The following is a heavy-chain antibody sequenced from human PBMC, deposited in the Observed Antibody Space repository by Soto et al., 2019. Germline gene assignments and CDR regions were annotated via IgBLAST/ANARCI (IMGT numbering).Heavy chain of an antibody. V-gene: IGHV4-4*07. CDR2: VYDSGRT. J-gene: IGHJ5*02. CDR1: GSSISSYY. CDR3: ARFRGNWFDP. Sequence: PSQTLSLTCTVSGSSISSYYWSWIRQPAGKRLEWIGRVYDSGRTNYNPSLKSRVTMSVATSKNQSCLKLSSSTAADTAVYYGARFRGNWFDPWRQGTRGT.